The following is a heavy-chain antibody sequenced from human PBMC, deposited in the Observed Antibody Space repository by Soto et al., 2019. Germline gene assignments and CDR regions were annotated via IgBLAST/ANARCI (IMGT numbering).Heavy chain of an antibody. D-gene: IGHD3-22*01. Sequence: GGSLRLSCAASGFTIGDYWMSWVRQAPGKGLEWVANIKQDGSEKYYVDSVKGRFTISRDSAKNSLYLQMNSLRGEDTAVYYCARTIIVVVPDNFDHWGQGTLVTVSS. CDR2: IKQDGSEK. CDR3: ARTIIVVVPDNFDH. J-gene: IGHJ4*02. CDR1: GFTIGDYW. V-gene: IGHV3-7*01.